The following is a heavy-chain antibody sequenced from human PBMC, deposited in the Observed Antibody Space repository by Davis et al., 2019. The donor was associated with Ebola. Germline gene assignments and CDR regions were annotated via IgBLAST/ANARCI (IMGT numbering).Heavy chain of an antibody. D-gene: IGHD6-6*01. J-gene: IGHJ4*02. CDR3: TKERFEYRSSTYDL. Sequence: PGGSLRLSCAASGFTFSDYFMSWIRQVPGKGLEWVSHISSDSGTIYSADSVKGRFTISRDNGKSSLYLQMRSLRAEDTAVYYCTKERFEYRSSTYDLWGQGTLLTVSS. CDR2: ISSDSGTI. CDR1: GFTFSDYF. V-gene: IGHV3-11*01.